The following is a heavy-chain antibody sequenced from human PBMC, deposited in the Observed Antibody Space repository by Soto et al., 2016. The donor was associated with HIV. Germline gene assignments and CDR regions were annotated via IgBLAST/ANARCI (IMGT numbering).Heavy chain of an antibody. CDR3: AKATSGLIAAARRHFDY. CDR1: GFTVSSNY. CDR2: ISGSGGST. V-gene: IGHV3-23*04. D-gene: IGHD6-13*01. J-gene: IGHJ4*02. Sequence: EVQLVESGGGLVQPGGSLRLSCAASGFTVSSNYMSWVRQAPGKGLEWVSTISGSGGSTYYADSVKGRFTISRDNSKNTLYLQMNSLRSEDTAVYYCAKATSGLIAAARRHFDYWGQGTLVTVSS.